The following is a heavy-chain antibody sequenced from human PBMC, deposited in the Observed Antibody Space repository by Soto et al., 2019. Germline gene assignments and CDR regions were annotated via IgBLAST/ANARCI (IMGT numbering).Heavy chain of an antibody. CDR1: CGSISDDSY. CDR2: IYHTGNT. V-gene: IGHV4-30-4*01. Sequence: PSETLSLTCTVSCGSISDDSYWSWIRQTPGKGLEWIGYIYHTGNTYYNPSLRSRVSISVDKSKSQFSLKLISMTAADTAVYFCARDEYQLLSSVSWFDSWGQGTLVTVSS. J-gene: IGHJ5*01. CDR3: ARDEYQLLSSVSWFDS. D-gene: IGHD2-2*01.